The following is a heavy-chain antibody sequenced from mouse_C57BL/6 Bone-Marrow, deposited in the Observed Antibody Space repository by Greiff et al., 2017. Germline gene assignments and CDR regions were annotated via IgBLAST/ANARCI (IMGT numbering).Heavy chain of an antibody. Sequence: VQLQQSGAELVRPGASVKLSCTASGFNIKDDYIPWVNQRPEQGLEWIGWIDPEIGDTEYASKFQGKAAITSDTSSNTAYLQLSSLTSEDTAVYYCSSFDGNYFDFWGQGTPLTVAS. CDR2: IDPEIGDT. D-gene: IGHD2-3*01. V-gene: IGHV14-4*01. J-gene: IGHJ2*01. CDR1: GFNIKDDY. CDR3: SSFDGNYFDF.